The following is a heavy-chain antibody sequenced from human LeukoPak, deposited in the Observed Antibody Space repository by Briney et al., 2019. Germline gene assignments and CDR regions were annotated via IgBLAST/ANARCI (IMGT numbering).Heavy chain of an antibody. V-gene: IGHV1-2*02. D-gene: IGHD3-10*01. Sequence: ASVKVSCKASGYTFTSYGISWVRQAPGQGLEWMGWINPNSGGTNYAQKFQGRVTMTRDTSISTAYMELSRLRSDDTAVYYCAIITMVRGVIISGFDYWGQGTLVTVSS. CDR3: AIITMVRGVIISGFDY. CDR2: INPNSGGT. J-gene: IGHJ4*02. CDR1: GYTFTSYG.